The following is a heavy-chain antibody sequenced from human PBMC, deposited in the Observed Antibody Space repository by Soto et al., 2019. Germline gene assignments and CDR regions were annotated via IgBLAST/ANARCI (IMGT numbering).Heavy chain of an antibody. D-gene: IGHD3-3*01. V-gene: IGHV3-64D*08. CDR3: TITCFGVVIPHYGMAV. Sequence: PGGSLRLSCSASGFTFSSYAMHWVRQAPGKGLEYVSAISSNGGSTYYADSVKGRFTISRDNSKNTLYLQMSSLRAEDTAVYYCTITCFGVVIPHYGMAVWGQGTTVPGSS. CDR2: ISSNGGST. J-gene: IGHJ6*02. CDR1: GFTFSSYA.